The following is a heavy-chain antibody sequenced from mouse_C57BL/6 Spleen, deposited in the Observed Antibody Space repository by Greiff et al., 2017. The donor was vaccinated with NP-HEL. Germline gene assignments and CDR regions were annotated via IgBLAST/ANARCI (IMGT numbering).Heavy chain of an antibody. J-gene: IGHJ4*01. CDR2: IRSKSNNYAT. CDR3: VRRLDSSGYYAMDY. Sequence: EVMLVESGGGLVQPKGSLKLSCAASGFSFNTYAMNWVRQAPGKGLEWVARIRSKSNNYATYYADSVKDRFTISRDDSESMLYLQMNNLKTEDTAMYYCVRRLDSSGYYAMDYWGQGTSVTVSS. V-gene: IGHV10-1*01. D-gene: IGHD3-2*02. CDR1: GFSFNTYA.